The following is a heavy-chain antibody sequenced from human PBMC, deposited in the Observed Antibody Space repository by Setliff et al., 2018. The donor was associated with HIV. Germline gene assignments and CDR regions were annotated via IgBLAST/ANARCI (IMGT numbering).Heavy chain of an antibody. Sequence: KPSETLSLTCTVSGGSISTSRYYWGWIRQPPGKGLEWIGSINYRGNTYYNPSLTSRAAIFVDTSKNQISLKLSSVTAADTAVYYCASLNGSESPYIYYYYMDVWGKGTKVTVSS. CDR3: ASLNGSESPYIYYYYMDV. J-gene: IGHJ6*03. CDR1: GGSISTSRYY. CDR2: INYRGNT. D-gene: IGHD3-10*01. V-gene: IGHV4-39*01.